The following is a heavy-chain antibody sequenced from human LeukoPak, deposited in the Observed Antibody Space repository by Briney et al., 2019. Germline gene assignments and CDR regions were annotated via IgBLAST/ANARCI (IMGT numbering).Heavy chain of an antibody. V-gene: IGHV1-18*04. J-gene: IGHJ3*02. D-gene: IGHD2-15*01. CDR1: GYTFTGYY. CDR3: ARVPPDIVVVVAAPPDI. Sequence: GASVKVSCKASGYTFTGYYMHWVRQAPGQGLEWMGWISAYNGNTNYAQKLQGRVTMTTDTSTSTAYMELRSLRSDDTAVYYCARVPPDIVVVVAAPPDIWGQGAMVTVSS. CDR2: ISAYNGNT.